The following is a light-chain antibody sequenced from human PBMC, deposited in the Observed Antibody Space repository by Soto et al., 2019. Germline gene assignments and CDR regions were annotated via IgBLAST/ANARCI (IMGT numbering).Light chain of an antibody. CDR2: GAS. CDR1: QSSSSN. V-gene: IGKV3-20*01. Sequence: EIVMTQSPATLSVSPGERATLSCRASQSSSSNLAWYHQKPGQAPRLLIYGASTRATGIPDRFSGSGSGTDFTLTISRLEPEDFAVYYCQQYGSSPWTFGQGTKVDIK. J-gene: IGKJ1*01. CDR3: QQYGSSPWT.